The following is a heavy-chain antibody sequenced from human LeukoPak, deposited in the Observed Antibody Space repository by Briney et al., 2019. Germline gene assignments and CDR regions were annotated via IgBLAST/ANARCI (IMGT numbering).Heavy chain of an antibody. Sequence: GGSLRLSCAASGFTFSSYWMSWVRQAPGKGREWVANIKQDGSEKYYVDSVKGRFTISRDNAKNSLYLQMNSLRAEDTAVYYCARDGITIFGAVLCYWGQGTLVTVSS. J-gene: IGHJ4*02. V-gene: IGHV3-7*01. CDR2: IKQDGSEK. CDR3: ARDGITIFGAVLCY. CDR1: GFTFSSYW. D-gene: IGHD3-3*01.